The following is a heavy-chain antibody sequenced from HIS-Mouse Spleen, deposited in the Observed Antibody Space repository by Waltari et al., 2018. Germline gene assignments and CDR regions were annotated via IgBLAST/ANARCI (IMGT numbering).Heavy chain of an antibody. Sequence: QLQLQESGPGLVTPSETLSLTCTVSRCSISSSSYYWAWIRQPPGKGLEWIGSIYYSGSTYYNPSLKSRVTISVDTSKNQFSLKLSSVTAADTAVYYCAREIPYSSSWYDWYFDLWGRGTLVTVSS. V-gene: IGHV4-39*07. CDR1: RCSISSSSYY. J-gene: IGHJ2*01. CDR2: IYYSGST. CDR3: AREIPYSSSWYDWYFDL. D-gene: IGHD6-13*01.